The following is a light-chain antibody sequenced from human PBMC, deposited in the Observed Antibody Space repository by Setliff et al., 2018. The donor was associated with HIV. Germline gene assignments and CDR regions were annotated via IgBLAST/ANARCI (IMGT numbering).Light chain of an antibody. V-gene: IGLV1-40*01. CDR3: QSYDSSLSGYV. CDR1: SSNIGAGYD. CDR2: GNS. J-gene: IGLJ1*01. Sequence: QSVLTQPPSVSGVPGQRVTISCTGSSSNIGAGYDVHWYQQLPGTAPKLLIYGNSNRPSGVPDRFSGYKSGTSASLAITWLQAEDEADYYCQSYDSSLSGYVFGTGTKVTVL.